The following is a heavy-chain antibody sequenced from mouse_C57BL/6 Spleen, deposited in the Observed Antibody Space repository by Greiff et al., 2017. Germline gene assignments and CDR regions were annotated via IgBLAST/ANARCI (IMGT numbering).Heavy chain of an antibody. CDR3: TAGVYDYVWFAY. CDR2: IRLKSDNYAT. Sequence: EVKVEESGGGLVQPGGSMKLSCVASGFTFSNYWMNWVRQSPEKGLEWVAQIRLKSDNYATHYAESVKGRFTISRDDSKSSVYLQMNNLRAEDTGIYYCTAGVYDYVWFAYWGQGTLVTVSA. CDR1: GFTFSNYW. J-gene: IGHJ3*01. V-gene: IGHV6-3*01. D-gene: IGHD2-4*01.